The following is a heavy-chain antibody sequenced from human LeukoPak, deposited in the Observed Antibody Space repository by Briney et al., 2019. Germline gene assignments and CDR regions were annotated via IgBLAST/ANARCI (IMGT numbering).Heavy chain of an antibody. D-gene: IGHD6-19*01. J-gene: IGHJ4*02. CDR3: ARYPGKYSSGWYYFDY. V-gene: IGHV3-23*01. CDR1: GFTFSSYA. CDR2: ISGSGGST. Sequence: GGSLRLSCAASGFTFSSYAMSWVRQAPGKGLEWVSAISGSGGSTYYADSVKGRFTISRDNAKNSLYLQMNSLRAEDTAVYYCARYPGKYSSGWYYFDYWGQGTLVTASS.